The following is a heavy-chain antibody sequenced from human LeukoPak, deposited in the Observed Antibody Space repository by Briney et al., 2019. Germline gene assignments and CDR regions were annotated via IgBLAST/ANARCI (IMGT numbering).Heavy chain of an antibody. CDR3: LLQMTYGELSDPDF. Sequence: GGSLRLSCAASGFTLSSLAMHWVRQAPGKGLEWGSSSGTRSGTKYYADSVMGRFTFSRDSAMNSVSLQINSLRAEDTAVYYCLLQMTYGELSDPDFRGQGTLVTVSS. J-gene: IGHJ4*02. CDR1: GFTLSSLA. D-gene: IGHD3-16*02. CDR2: SGTRSGTK. V-gene: IGHV3-21*01.